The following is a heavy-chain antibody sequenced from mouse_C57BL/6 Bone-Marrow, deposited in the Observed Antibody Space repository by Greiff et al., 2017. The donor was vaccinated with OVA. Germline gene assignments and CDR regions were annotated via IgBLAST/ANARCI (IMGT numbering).Heavy chain of an antibody. CDR1: GYTFTNYY. CDR3: GSWDFAY. J-gene: IGHJ3*01. V-gene: IGHV1-50*01. Sequence: QQPGAEFVKPGASVKLSCKASGYTFTNYYIQWIKQRPGQGLEWIGEIDPSDSYTNYNQKFKGKATLTVDTSSSTAYMQLSSLKSEDSAVYYCGSWDFAYWGQGTLVTVSA. D-gene: IGHD1-1*01. CDR2: IDPSDSYT.